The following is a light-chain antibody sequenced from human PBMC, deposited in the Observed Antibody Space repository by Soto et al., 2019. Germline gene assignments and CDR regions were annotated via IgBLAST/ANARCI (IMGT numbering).Light chain of an antibody. CDR1: QSVSSN. J-gene: IGKJ5*01. V-gene: IGKV3-11*01. CDR3: QQRSNWPPIT. Sequence: EIVMTQSPGTLSVSPGERATLSCRASQSVSSNLAWYQQEPGQAPRLLIYDASNRATGIPVRFSGSGSGTDFTLTISSLEPEDFAVYYCQQRSNWPPITFGHGTRLEIK. CDR2: DAS.